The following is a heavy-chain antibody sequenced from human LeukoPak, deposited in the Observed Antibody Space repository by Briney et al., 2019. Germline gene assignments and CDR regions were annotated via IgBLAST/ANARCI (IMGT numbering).Heavy chain of an antibody. CDR2: IYYSGST. D-gene: IGHD3-16*01. CDR1: GGSISSYY. V-gene: IGHV4-59*01. Sequence: SETLSLTCTVSGGSISSYYWSWIRQPPGKGLEWIGYIYYSGSTNYNPSLKSRVTISVDTSKNQFSLKLSSVTAADTAVYYCARDLGGYDYWGQGTLVTVSS. J-gene: IGHJ4*02. CDR3: ARDLGGYDY.